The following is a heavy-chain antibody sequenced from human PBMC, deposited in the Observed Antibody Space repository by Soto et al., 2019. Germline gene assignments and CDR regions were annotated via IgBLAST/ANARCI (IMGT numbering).Heavy chain of an antibody. CDR3: ARGKLGYCISTSCHPFDY. V-gene: IGHV4-59*01. J-gene: IGHJ4*02. CDR2: IYYSGST. D-gene: IGHD2-2*01. CDR1: GGSISSYY. Sequence: SETLSLTCTVSGGSISSYYWSWIRQPPGKGLEWIGYIYYSGSTNYNPSLKSRVTISVDTSKNQFSLKLSSVTAADTAVYYCARGKLGYCISTSCHPFDYWGQGTLVTVSS.